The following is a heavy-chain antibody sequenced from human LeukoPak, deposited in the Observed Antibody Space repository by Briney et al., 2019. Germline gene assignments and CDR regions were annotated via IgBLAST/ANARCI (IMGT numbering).Heavy chain of an antibody. J-gene: IGHJ4*02. Sequence: GGSLRLSCAASGFTFSSYSMNWVRQAPGKGLEWVSSISSSSSYIYYADSVKGRFTISRDNAKNSLYLQMNSLRAEDTAVYYCARVPRWLQLSYFDYWGQGTLVTVSS. CDR3: ARVPRWLQLSYFDY. V-gene: IGHV3-21*04. CDR2: ISSSSSYI. D-gene: IGHD5-24*01. CDR1: GFTFSSYS.